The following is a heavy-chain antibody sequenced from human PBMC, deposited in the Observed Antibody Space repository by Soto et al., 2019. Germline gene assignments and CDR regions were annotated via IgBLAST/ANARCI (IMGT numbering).Heavy chain of an antibody. D-gene: IGHD6-13*01. CDR1: GGTFSSYA. Sequence: QVQLVQSGAEVKKPGSSVKVSCKASGGTFSSYAISWVRQAPGQGLEWMGGIIPIFGTANYARKFKGRVTITADESTSTAYMELSSLRSKDTAVYYCARLDSSSWSPTTDGYYYYYGMDVWGQGTTVTVSS. CDR3: ARLDSSSWSPTTDGYYYYYGMDV. V-gene: IGHV1-69*01. CDR2: IIPIFGTA. J-gene: IGHJ6*02.